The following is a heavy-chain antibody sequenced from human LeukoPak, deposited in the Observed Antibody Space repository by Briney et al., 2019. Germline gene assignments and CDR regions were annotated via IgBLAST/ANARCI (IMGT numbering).Heavy chain of an antibody. D-gene: IGHD3-16*01. CDR2: TPYVGAS. CDR1: GGSIRSFY. V-gene: IGHV4-59*08. CDR3: ARHYGGHTFGTTFDY. Sequence: PSETLSLTCTVSGGSIRSFYWSWIRQSPDKGLEWIGYTPYVGASNYNPSLKSRLTISIDTSENQFSLTLTSVTAADTAIYYCARHYGGHTFGTTFDYWGQGILVTVSS. J-gene: IGHJ4*02.